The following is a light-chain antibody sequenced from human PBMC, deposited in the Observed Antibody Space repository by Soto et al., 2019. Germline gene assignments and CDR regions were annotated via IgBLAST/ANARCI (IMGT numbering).Light chain of an antibody. CDR3: XXXXXSPS. CDR2: GAS. CDR1: QSVSSSY. J-gene: IGKJ1*01. V-gene: IGKV3-20*01. Sequence: EIVLTQSPGTLSLSPGERATLSCRASQSVSSSYLAWYQQKPGQAPRLLIYGASSRATGIPDRFSGSGSGTDFTLTISRLEPEDFAXXXXXXXXXSPSFGQGTKVDIK.